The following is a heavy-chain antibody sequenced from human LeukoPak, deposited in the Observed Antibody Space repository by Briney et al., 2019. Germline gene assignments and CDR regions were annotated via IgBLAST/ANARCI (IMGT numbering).Heavy chain of an antibody. J-gene: IGHJ5*02. V-gene: IGHV1-2*02. Sequence: ASVKVSCKASGYILTGNYVNWVRQAPGQGLEWMGWINPNSGGTKYAQKFQGRVTMTGDTSISTVYMELSRLRSDDTAVYYCAREYCSTMSCPSILNWFDPWGQGTLVTVSS. CDR3: AREYCSTMSCPSILNWFDP. CDR2: INPNSGGT. CDR1: GYILTGNY. D-gene: IGHD2-2*01.